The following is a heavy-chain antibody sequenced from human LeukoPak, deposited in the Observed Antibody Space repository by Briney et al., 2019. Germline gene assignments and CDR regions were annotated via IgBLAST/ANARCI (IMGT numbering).Heavy chain of an antibody. D-gene: IGHD3-10*01. CDR3: ARDPPYYYGSGIDY. Sequence: GASVKVSCKASGYTFTGSYMHWVRQAPGQGLEWMGWISAYNGNTNYAQKLQGRVTMTTDTSTSTAYMELRSLRSDDTAVYYCARDPPYYYGSGIDYWGQGTLVTVSS. CDR1: GYTFTGSY. J-gene: IGHJ4*02. CDR2: ISAYNGNT. V-gene: IGHV1-18*04.